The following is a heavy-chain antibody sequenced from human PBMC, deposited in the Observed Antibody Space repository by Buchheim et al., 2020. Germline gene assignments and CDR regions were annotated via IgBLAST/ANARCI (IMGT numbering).Heavy chain of an antibody. D-gene: IGHD6-13*01. CDR3: ARGGSAGSSWYIFGMDV. Sequence: QVQMVQSGAEVKKPGASVKVSCKALGYSFTTFDTHWVRQAPGQGLEWMGIINPSGGSTSYAQKFQGRVTMTRDTSTSTVYMELSSLRSEDTAVYYCARGGSAGSSWYIFGMDVWGQGTT. CDR1: GYSFTTFD. J-gene: IGHJ6*02. CDR2: INPSGGST. V-gene: IGHV1-46*01.